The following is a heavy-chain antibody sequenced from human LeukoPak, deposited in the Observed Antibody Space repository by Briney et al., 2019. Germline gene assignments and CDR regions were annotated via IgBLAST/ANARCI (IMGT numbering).Heavy chain of an antibody. CDR3: TRRQLYYYGMDV. D-gene: IGHD5-24*01. J-gene: IGHJ6*02. Sequence: QPGGSLRLSCTASGFTFGDYAMSWVRQAPGKGLEWVGFIRSKAYGGTAEYAASVKGRFTISRDDSKSIAYLQMNSLKTEDTAVYYCTRRQLYYYGMDVWGQGTTVTVSS. V-gene: IGHV3-49*04. CDR2: IRSKAYGGTA. CDR1: GFTFGDYA.